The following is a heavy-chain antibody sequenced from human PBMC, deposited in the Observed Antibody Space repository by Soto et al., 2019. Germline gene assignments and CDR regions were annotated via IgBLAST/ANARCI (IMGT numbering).Heavy chain of an antibody. J-gene: IGHJ6*02. D-gene: IGHD2-15*01. CDR2: IRGFSPYT. V-gene: IGHV3-21*01. Sequence: GWSLRLSCVASGFTFRSYTMNWVRQAPGKGLEWVPAIRGFSPYTFYAASLKGRFTISRDNAKNSLYLQMNSRRAEDTAVYYCARDRGYDAHDYYYNAMDVWGQGNTVTVSS. CDR3: ARDRGYDAHDYYYNAMDV. CDR1: GFTFRSYT.